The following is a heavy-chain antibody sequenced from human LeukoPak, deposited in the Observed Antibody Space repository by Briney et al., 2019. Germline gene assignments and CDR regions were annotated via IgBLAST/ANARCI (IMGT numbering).Heavy chain of an antibody. D-gene: IGHD5-24*01. CDR2: IKEDGSET. J-gene: IGHJ4*02. Sequence: PGGSLRLSCAAPGFTFSRFWMAWVRQAPGIGLQWVANIKEDGSETYYVDSVKGRFTISRDNAKSSLYLQMNSLRADDTAVYYCARDIGYNTFDYWGQGTLVTVSS. CDR3: ARDIGYNTFDY. V-gene: IGHV3-7*05. CDR1: GFTFSRFW.